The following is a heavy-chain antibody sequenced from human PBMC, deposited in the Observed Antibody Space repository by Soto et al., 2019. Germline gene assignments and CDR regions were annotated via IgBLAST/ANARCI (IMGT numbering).Heavy chain of an antibody. J-gene: IGHJ6*02. V-gene: IGHV4-59*12. Sequence: SETLSLTCTVSGGSISSYYWSWIRQPPGKGLEWIGYIYYSGSTYYNPSLKSRVTISVDTSKNQFSLKLSSVTAADTAVYYCARDPRVPSGSYSPYYYYYGMDVWGQGTTVTVSS. D-gene: IGHD3-10*01. CDR2: IYYSGST. CDR1: GGSISSYY. CDR3: ARDPRVPSGSYSPYYYYYGMDV.